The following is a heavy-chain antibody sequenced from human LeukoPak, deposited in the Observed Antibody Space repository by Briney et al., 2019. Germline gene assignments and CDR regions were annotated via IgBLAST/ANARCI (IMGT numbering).Heavy chain of an antibody. Sequence: GGSLRPSCAASGFTFSSYGMHWVRQAPGKGLEWVAVISYDGSNKYYADSVKGRFTISRDNSKNTLYLQMNSLRAEDTAVYYCAKALVIGYDSSGSVAFDIWGQGTMVTVSS. CDR3: AKALVIGYDSSGSVAFDI. CDR1: GFTFSSYG. D-gene: IGHD3-22*01. J-gene: IGHJ3*02. V-gene: IGHV3-30*18. CDR2: ISYDGSNK.